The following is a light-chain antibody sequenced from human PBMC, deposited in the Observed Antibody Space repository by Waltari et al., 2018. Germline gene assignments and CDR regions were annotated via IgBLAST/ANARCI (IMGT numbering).Light chain of an antibody. CDR2: GAS. Sequence: DIQLTQSPSSLSASVADRVTITCRPSQTISTSLNWYQQKPGKTPKLLIYGASNLQSGVPSRFSGSGSGTDFTLTISSLQPEDSATYYCEQSYSTPLTFGGGTKVEIK. CDR3: EQSYSTPLT. V-gene: IGKV1-39*01. J-gene: IGKJ4*01. CDR1: QTISTS.